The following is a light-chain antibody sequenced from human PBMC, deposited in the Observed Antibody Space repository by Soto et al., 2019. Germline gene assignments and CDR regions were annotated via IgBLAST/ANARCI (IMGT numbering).Light chain of an antibody. V-gene: IGLV2-14*03. Sequence: QSVLTQPASVSGSPGQSITISCTGTSSDVGGYNYVSWYQQHPGEAPKLLIYDVSNRPSVVSNRFSGSKSGNTASLTISGRQAEDEADYYCSSYTGSSTLYVFGTGTKLTVL. CDR3: SSYTGSSTLYV. J-gene: IGLJ1*01. CDR1: SSDVGGYNY. CDR2: DVS.